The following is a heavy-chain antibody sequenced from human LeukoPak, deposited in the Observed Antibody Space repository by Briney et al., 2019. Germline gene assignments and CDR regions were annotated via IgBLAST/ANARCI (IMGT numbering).Heavy chain of an antibody. V-gene: IGHV4-34*01. CDR1: GGSFSGYY. CDR3: AKAPTYGEYNTGYYYKYMDV. D-gene: IGHD4-17*01. J-gene: IGHJ6*03. Sequence: SETLSLTCAVYGGSFSGYYWSWIRQPPGKGLERIGEINHSGSTNYNPSLKSRVTISVDTSKNQFSLKLSSVTAADTAVYYCAKAPTYGEYNTGYYYKYMDVWGKGTTVTVSS. CDR2: INHSGST.